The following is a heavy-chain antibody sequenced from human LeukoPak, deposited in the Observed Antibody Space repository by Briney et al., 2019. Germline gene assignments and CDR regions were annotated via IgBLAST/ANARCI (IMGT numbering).Heavy chain of an antibody. CDR1: GYTFTNYG. D-gene: IGHD3-22*01. CDR2: INPNSGGT. V-gene: IGHV1-2*02. J-gene: IGHJ4*02. Sequence: GASVKVSCKASGYTFTNYGISWVRQAPGQGLEWMGWINPNSGGTDYAQKFQGRVTMTRDTSISTAYMELSRLRSDDTAVYYCARDRPKAYYYDSSGYALWGQGTLVTVSS. CDR3: ARDRPKAYYYDSSGYAL.